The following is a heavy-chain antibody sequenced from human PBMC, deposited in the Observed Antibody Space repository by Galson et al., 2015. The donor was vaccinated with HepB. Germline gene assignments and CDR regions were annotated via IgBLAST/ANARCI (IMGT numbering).Heavy chain of an antibody. CDR2: ISSSSSYT. Sequence: SLRLSCAASGFTFSDYYMSWIRQAPGKGLEWVSYISSSSSYTNYADSVKGRFTISRDNSKNILYLEMNSLRAEDTAVYYCAKGDSGYDNGPFDYWGQGTLVTVSS. CDR3: AKGDSGYDNGPFDY. CDR1: GFTFSDYY. V-gene: IGHV3-11*06. D-gene: IGHD5-12*01. J-gene: IGHJ4*02.